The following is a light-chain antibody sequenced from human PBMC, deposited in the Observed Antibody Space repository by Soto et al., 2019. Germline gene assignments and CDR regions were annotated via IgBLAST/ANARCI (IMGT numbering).Light chain of an antibody. Sequence: EIVMTQSPATLSVSPGERATLSCRASQSVTSDLVWYQQKPGQAPRLLIYGASTRATGIPARFGGSGSGTEFTLTISSLQSEDFAVYYGQQYNNWPRTFGQGTKVEIK. CDR1: QSVTSD. V-gene: IGKV3-15*01. J-gene: IGKJ1*01. CDR3: QQYNNWPRT. CDR2: GAS.